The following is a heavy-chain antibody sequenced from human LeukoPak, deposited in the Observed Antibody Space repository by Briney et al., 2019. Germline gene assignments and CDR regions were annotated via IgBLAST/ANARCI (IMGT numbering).Heavy chain of an antibody. D-gene: IGHD3-3*01. CDR3: ARSSGIRFLEGTGGGAFDI. CDR1: GYTFSTYA. Sequence: GASVKVSCKASGYTFSTYAISWVRQAPGQGLEWMGWISAYNGNTNYAQKFQGRVTITTDESTSTAYMELSSLRSEDTAVYYCARSSGIRFLEGTGGGAFDIWGQGTMVTVSS. J-gene: IGHJ3*02. CDR2: ISAYNGNT. V-gene: IGHV1-18*01.